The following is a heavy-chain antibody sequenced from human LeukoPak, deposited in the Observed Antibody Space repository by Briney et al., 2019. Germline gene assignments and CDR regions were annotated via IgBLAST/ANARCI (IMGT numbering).Heavy chain of an antibody. D-gene: IGHD3-10*01. Sequence: GESLKISCEGSGFTFTDYWIGWVRQMPGEGLEWMGMIYPGDSSTRYSPSFQGQVSISVDKARRTDYLQWSSLKASDTAIYYCARFRFYGSGSYHNHWGQGTLVTVSS. V-gene: IGHV5-51*01. CDR3: ARFRFYGSGSYHNH. CDR1: GFTFTDYW. J-gene: IGHJ4*02. CDR2: IYPGDSST.